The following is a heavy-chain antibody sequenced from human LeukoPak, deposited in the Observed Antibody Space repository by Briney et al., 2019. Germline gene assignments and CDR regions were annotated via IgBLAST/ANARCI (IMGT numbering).Heavy chain of an antibody. CDR3: ARGGAIAATIYSY. CDR2: IYYSGST. Sequence: SETLSLTCTVSGGSISSYYWSWIRRPPGKGLEWIGYIYYSGSTNYNPSLKSRLNISVDTSKNQFSLNLSSVTAADTAVYYCARGGAIAATIYSYWGQGTLVTVSS. J-gene: IGHJ4*02. CDR1: GGSISSYY. V-gene: IGHV4-59*01. D-gene: IGHD5-12*01.